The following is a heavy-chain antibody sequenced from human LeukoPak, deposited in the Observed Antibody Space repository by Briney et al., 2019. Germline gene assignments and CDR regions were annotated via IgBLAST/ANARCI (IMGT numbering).Heavy chain of an antibody. V-gene: IGHV1-2*06. CDR2: INPNSGNT. CDR3: ARDYCSSASCLFDY. Sequence: ASVKVSCKASGYTFTGYHMHWVRQAPGQGLEWMGRINPNSGNTNYAQKFQGRVTMTRDTSISTAYMELSRLRSDDTAVYYCARDYCSSASCLFDYWGQGTLVTVSS. J-gene: IGHJ4*02. CDR1: GYTFTGYH. D-gene: IGHD2-2*01.